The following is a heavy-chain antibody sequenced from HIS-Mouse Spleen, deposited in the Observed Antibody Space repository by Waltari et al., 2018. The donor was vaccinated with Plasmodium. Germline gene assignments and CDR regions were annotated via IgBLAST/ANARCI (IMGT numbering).Heavy chain of an antibody. CDR2: IYYSGST. CDR3: ARGGYSSSSYYFDY. D-gene: IGHD6-6*01. V-gene: IGHV4-59*01. Sequence: QVQLQESGPGLVKPSETLSLTCTVSGCSISSYYWSWIRQPPGKGLEWIAYIYYSGSTNYNPSLKSRVTISVDTSKNQFSLKLSSVTAADTAVFYCARGGYSSSSYYFDYWGQGTLVTVSS. CDR1: GCSISSYY. J-gene: IGHJ4*02.